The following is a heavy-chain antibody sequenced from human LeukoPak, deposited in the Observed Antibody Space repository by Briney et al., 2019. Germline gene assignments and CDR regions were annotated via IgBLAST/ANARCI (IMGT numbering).Heavy chain of an antibody. J-gene: IGHJ6*03. CDR3: ASVMGVTGTDHYYYYMGV. CDR1: GYIFTDYY. V-gene: IGHV1-46*01. CDR2: INPSGGST. Sequence: ASVKVSCKASGYIFTDYYMHWVRQAPGQGLEWMGIINPSGGSTSYAQKFQGRVTMTRDMSTSTVYMELSSLRSEDTAVYYCASVMGVTGTDHYYYYMGVWGKGTTVTVSS. D-gene: IGHD2-21*02.